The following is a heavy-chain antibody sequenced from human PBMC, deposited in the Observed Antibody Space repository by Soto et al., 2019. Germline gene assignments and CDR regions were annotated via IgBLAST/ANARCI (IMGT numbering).Heavy chain of an antibody. CDR3: ARHPYSSSLNWYFDL. V-gene: IGHV1-69*01. CDR2: IIPIFGTA. D-gene: IGHD6-6*01. Sequence: QVQLVQSGAEVKKPGSSMKVSCKASGGTFSSYAISWVRQAPGQGLEWMGGIIPIFGTANYAQKFQGRVTITADEATSTAYMELSSLRSEDTAVYYCARHPYSSSLNWYFDLWGRGTLVTVSS. J-gene: IGHJ2*01. CDR1: GGTFSSYA.